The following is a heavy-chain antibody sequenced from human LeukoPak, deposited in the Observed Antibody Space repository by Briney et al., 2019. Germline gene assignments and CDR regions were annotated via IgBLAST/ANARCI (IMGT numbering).Heavy chain of an antibody. V-gene: IGHV3-11*01. CDR2: ISSSGITI. Sequence: GGSLRLSCAASGFTFSDYCMSWIRQAPGKGLEWVSYISSSGITIHYADSVKGRFTISRDNAKNSLYLQMNSLRAEDTAVYYCARSQGVEWELQARFDYWGQGTLVTVSS. D-gene: IGHD1-26*01. CDR3: ARSQGVEWELQARFDY. CDR1: GFTFSDYC. J-gene: IGHJ4*02.